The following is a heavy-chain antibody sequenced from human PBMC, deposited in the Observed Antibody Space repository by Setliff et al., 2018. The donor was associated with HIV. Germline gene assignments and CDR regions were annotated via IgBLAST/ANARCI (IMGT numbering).Heavy chain of an antibody. Sequence: VASVKVSCKASGYTFTSFAIHWVRQAPGHGLEWMGWINAGNGDTEYSQKFQGRVTIDRDTSATTAYMELRSLRSEDTAVYYCARDGWELDRGRADYFDYGGQGALVTVSS. D-gene: IGHD3-10*01. CDR3: ARDGWELDRGRADYFDY. J-gene: IGHJ4*02. CDR2: INAGNGDT. V-gene: IGHV1-3*01. CDR1: GYTFTSFA.